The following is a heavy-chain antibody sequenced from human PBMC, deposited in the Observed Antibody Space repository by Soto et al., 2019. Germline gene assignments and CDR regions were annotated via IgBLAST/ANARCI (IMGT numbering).Heavy chain of an antibody. CDR1: GFTFSSYG. Sequence: GGSLRLSCAASGFTFSSYGMHWVRQAPGKGLEWVAVISYDGSNKYYADSVKGRFTISRDNSKNTLYLQMNSLRAEDTAVYYCAKILQLGDYAYYCSGMDVWGQGTTVTVSS. CDR2: ISYDGSNK. J-gene: IGHJ6*02. CDR3: AKILQLGDYAYYCSGMDV. V-gene: IGHV3-30*18. D-gene: IGHD4-17*01.